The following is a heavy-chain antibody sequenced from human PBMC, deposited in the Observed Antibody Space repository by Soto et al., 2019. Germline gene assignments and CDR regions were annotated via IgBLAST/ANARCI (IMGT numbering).Heavy chain of an antibody. CDR1: GYTFTSYG. CDR2: IIPIFGTA. Sequence: GASVKVSCKASGYTFTSYGISWVRQAPGQGLEWMGWIIPIFGTANYAQKFQGRVTITADESTSTAYMELSSLRSEDTAVYYCAREGVAGTAFDYWGQGTLVTVSS. V-gene: IGHV1-69*13. CDR3: AREGVAGTAFDY. J-gene: IGHJ4*02. D-gene: IGHD1-1*01.